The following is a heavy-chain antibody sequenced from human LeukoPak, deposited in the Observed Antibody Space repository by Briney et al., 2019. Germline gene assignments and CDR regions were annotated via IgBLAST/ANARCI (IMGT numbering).Heavy chain of an antibody. Sequence: GGSLRLSCAASGFTFSSYAMSWVRQAPGKGLEWVSAISGSGGSTYYADSVKGRFTISRDNSKNTLYLQMNSLRAKDTAVYYCAKVVGYYDSSGYTSPLNPTPIDYWGQGTLVTVSS. J-gene: IGHJ4*02. CDR2: ISGSGGST. CDR3: AKVVGYYDSSGYTSPLNPTPIDY. CDR1: GFTFSSYA. D-gene: IGHD3-22*01. V-gene: IGHV3-23*01.